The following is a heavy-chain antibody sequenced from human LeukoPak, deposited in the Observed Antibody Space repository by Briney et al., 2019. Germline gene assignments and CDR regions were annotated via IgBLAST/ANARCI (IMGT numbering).Heavy chain of an antibody. J-gene: IGHJ5*02. CDR3: ARAYCSSTSCYANWFDP. D-gene: IGHD2-2*01. V-gene: IGHV4-34*01. Sequence: SETLSLTCAVYGGSFSGYYWSWIRQPPGKGLEWIGEINRSGSTNYNPSLKSRVTISVDTSKNQFSLKLSSVTAADTAVYYCARAYCSSTSCYANWFDPWGQGTLVTVSS. CDR2: INRSGST. CDR1: GGSFSGYY.